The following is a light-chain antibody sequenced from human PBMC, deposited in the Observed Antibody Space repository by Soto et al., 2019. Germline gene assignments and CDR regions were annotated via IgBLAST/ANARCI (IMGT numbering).Light chain of an antibody. J-gene: IGLJ2*01. Sequence: QSALTQPASVSGSPGQSSTISCTGTSSDVGGYNYVSWYQQHPGKDPKLMIYEVSNRPSGVSNRFSGSKSGNTASMTISGLQDEDEADYYCSSYTSSSVGFGGGTKLTVL. CDR1: SSDVGGYNY. CDR3: SSYTSSSVG. CDR2: EVS. V-gene: IGLV2-14*01.